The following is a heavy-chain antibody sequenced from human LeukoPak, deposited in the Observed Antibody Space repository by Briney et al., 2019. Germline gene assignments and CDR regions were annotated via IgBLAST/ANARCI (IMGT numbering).Heavy chain of an antibody. CDR2: INPNSGGT. Sequence: GASVKVSCKASGYTFTSYYMHWVRQAPGQGLEWMGWINPNSGGTNYAQKFQGRVTMTRDTSISTAYMELSRLRSDDTAVYYCARDGYPYYYYDSSGEEYYFDYWGQGTLVTVSS. J-gene: IGHJ4*02. CDR1: GYTFTSYY. CDR3: ARDGYPYYYYDSSGEEYYFDY. V-gene: IGHV1-2*02. D-gene: IGHD3-22*01.